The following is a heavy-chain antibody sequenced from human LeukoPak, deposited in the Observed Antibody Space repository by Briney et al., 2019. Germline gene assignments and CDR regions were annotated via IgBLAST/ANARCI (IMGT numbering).Heavy chain of an antibody. J-gene: IGHJ6*03. D-gene: IGHD1-1*01. CDR3: ARGRVSSSTWYSTYYYYFYMDV. V-gene: IGHV4-59*01. Sequence: SETLSLTCTVSDDSITIYYWTWIRQPPGKGLGWIGYVDHTGSTNFNPSLNGRVSISRGTTKNLFSLRLRSVTAADTAVYFCARGRVSSSTWYSTYYYYFYMDVWGKGTTVTVSS. CDR2: VDHTGST. CDR1: DDSITIYY.